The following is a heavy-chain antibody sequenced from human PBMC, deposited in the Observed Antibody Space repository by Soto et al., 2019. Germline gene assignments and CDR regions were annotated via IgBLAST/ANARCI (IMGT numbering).Heavy chain of an antibody. CDR3: ASRITGTISYYYGMDV. D-gene: IGHD1-7*01. CDR1: GGTFSSYA. CDR2: IIPIFGTA. Sequence: QVQLVQSGAEVKKPGSSVKVSCKASGGTFSSYAINWVRQAPGQGLEWMGGIIPIFGTANYAQKFQGRVTITADESTSTAYMELSSLRSEDTAVYYCASRITGTISYYYGMDVWGQGTTVTVSS. V-gene: IGHV1-69*12. J-gene: IGHJ6*02.